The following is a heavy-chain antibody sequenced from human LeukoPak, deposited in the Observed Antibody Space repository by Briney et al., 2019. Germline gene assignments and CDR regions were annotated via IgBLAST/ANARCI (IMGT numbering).Heavy chain of an antibody. CDR1: GGSISSYY. Sequence: SETLSLICTVSGGSISSYYWSWIRQPPGKGLEWIGYIYYSGSTNYNPSLKSRVTISVDTSKNQFSLKLSSVTAADTAVYYCASAAQWLSFDYWGQGTLVTVSS. D-gene: IGHD6-19*01. CDR2: IYYSGST. J-gene: IGHJ4*02. CDR3: ASAAQWLSFDY. V-gene: IGHV4-59*01.